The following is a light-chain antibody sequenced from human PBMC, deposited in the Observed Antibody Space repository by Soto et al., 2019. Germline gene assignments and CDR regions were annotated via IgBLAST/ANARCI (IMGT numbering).Light chain of an antibody. CDR2: DAS. J-gene: IGKJ3*01. V-gene: IGKV3-11*01. CDR1: QSVSSY. CDR3: QQRSNWPPF. Sequence: EIVLTQSPATLSLSPGERATLSCRASQSVSSYLAWYQQKPGQAPRLLIYDASNRATGIPARFSGSGSGTDFTLTISSREPEDFAVYYCQQRSNWPPFFGPGTKVDIK.